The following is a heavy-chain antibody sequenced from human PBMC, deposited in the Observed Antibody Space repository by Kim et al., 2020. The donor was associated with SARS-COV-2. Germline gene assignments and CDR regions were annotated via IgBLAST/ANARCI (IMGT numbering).Heavy chain of an antibody. D-gene: IGHD3-10*01. CDR1: GYSFTSYW. Sequence: GESLKISCKGSGYSFTSYWISWVRQMPGKGLEWMGRIDPSDSYTNYSPSFQGHVTISADKSISTAYLQWSSLKASDTAMYYCARQTDSPMVRGVIIPLDYWGQGTLVTVSS. CDR3: ARQTDSPMVRGVIIPLDY. CDR2: IDPSDSYT. V-gene: IGHV5-10-1*01. J-gene: IGHJ4*02.